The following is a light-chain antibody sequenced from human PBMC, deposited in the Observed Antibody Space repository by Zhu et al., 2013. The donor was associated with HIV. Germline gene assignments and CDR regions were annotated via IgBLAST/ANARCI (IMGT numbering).Light chain of an antibody. J-gene: IGLJ2*01. CDR1: SSNIGAGYD. V-gene: IGLV1-44*01. CDR2: SNI. Sequence: QSVLTQPPSVSGAPGQRVTISCTGSSSNIGAGYDVHWYQQLPGTAPKLLIYSNIQRPSGVPDRFSGSKSGTSASLAISGLQSGDEADYYCAAWDDILVGPVFGGGTKVTVL. CDR3: AAWDDILVGPV.